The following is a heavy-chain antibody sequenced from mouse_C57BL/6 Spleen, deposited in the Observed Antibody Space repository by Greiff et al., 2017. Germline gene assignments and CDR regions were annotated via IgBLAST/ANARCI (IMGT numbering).Heavy chain of an antibody. D-gene: IGHD1-1*01. CDR3: ARGGYYYGSSYVDYAMDY. CDR2: IDPSDSET. V-gene: IGHV1-52*01. CDR1: GYTFTSYW. Sequence: QVQLKQPGAELVRPGSSVKLSCKASGYTFTSYWMHWVKQRPIQGLEWIGNIDPSDSETHYNQKFKDKATLTVDKSSSTAYMQLSSLTSEDSAVYYCARGGYYYGSSYVDYAMDYWGQGTSVTVSS. J-gene: IGHJ4*01.